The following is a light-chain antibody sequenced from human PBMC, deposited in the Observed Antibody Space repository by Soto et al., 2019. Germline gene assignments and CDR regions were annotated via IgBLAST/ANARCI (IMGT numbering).Light chain of an antibody. J-gene: IGKJ2*01. Sequence: ESVLTQSPGTLSLSPGERATLACRASQRVSSSYLAWYQQKPRQAPRLLIYGASSRATGIPDRFSGSGSGTDLTVTISRLEPEDFAVYYCQQYGSSPRTFGQGTKLEIK. CDR3: QQYGSSPRT. V-gene: IGKV3-20*01. CDR1: QRVSSSY. CDR2: GAS.